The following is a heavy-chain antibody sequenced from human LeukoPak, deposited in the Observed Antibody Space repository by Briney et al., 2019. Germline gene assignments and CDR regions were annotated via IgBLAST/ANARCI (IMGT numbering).Heavy chain of an antibody. CDR3: ARPGYDFWSGYYRADAFDI. D-gene: IGHD3-3*01. J-gene: IGHJ3*02. Sequence: PSETLSLTCTVSGGSISSYYWSWIRQPPGKGLEWIGYIYYSGSTNYNPSLKSRVTISVDTSKNQFSLKLNSVTAADTAVYYCARPGYDFWSGYYRADAFDIWGQGTMVTVSS. CDR2: IYYSGST. CDR1: GGSISSYY. V-gene: IGHV4-59*08.